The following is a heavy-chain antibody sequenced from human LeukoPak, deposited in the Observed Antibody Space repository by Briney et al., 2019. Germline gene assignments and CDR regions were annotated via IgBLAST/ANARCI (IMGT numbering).Heavy chain of an antibody. D-gene: IGHD4-11*01. CDR1: GFTFSSYA. V-gene: IGHV3-23*01. J-gene: IGHJ4*02. CDR2: ISGSGDST. Sequence: PGGSLRLSCAASGFTFSSYAMNWVRQAPGKGLEWVSVISGSGDSTNCADSVKGRFTISRDNSKNTLYLQMNSLRAEDTAVYFCARDRLQHYFDYWGQGTLVTVSS. CDR3: ARDRLQHYFDY.